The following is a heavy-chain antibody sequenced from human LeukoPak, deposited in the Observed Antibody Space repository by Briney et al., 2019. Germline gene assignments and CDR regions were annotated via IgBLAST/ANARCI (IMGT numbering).Heavy chain of an antibody. J-gene: IGHJ5*02. CDR1: GYTFTSYG. Sequence: ASVKVSCKASGYTFTSYGISWVRQAPGQGLEWMGWISAYNGNTNYAQKLQGRVTMTTDTSTSTAYMELRSLRSDDTAVYYCASAPTIRYFDWLLSQNWFDPWGQGTLVTVSS. D-gene: IGHD3-9*01. V-gene: IGHV1-18*01. CDR2: ISAYNGNT. CDR3: ASAPTIRYFDWLLSQNWFDP.